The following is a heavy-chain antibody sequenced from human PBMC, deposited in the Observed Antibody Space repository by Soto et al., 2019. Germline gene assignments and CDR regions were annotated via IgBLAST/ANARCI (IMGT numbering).Heavy chain of an antibody. Sequence: SQTLSLTCAISGDSVFSSTAAWNWIRQSPSRGLEWLGRTYYRSRWYNDYAVSVKSRITINPDTSKHQFSLQLNSVTPEDTAVYYCARDRSGSGWFNAFDIWGHGTMVTVS. J-gene: IGHJ3*02. CDR3: ARDRSGSGWFNAFDI. V-gene: IGHV6-1*01. CDR1: GDSVFSSTAA. CDR2: TYYRSRWYN. D-gene: IGHD6-19*01.